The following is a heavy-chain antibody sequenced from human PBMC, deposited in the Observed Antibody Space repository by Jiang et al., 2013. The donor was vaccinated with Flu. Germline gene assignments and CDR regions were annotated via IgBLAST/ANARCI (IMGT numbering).Heavy chain of an antibody. CDR3: ARDTSGYGSSWYTH. CDR2: TT. V-gene: IGHV1-69*01. Sequence: TTNYAQKFQGRVTITADESTTTAYMELYSLRSEDTAVYYCARDTSGYGSSWYTHWGQGTLVTVSS. D-gene: IGHD6-13*01. J-gene: IGHJ4*02.